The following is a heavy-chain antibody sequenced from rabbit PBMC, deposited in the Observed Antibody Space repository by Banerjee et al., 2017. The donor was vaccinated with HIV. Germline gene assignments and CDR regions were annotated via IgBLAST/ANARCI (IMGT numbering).Heavy chain of an antibody. D-gene: IGHD1-1*01. J-gene: IGHJ4*01. V-gene: IGHV1S43*01. CDR1: GFSFSDNYV. CDR2: IDTGSGRT. Sequence: QEQLEESGGGLVQPEGSLTLTCKASGFSFSDNYVMCWVRQAPGKGLELIACIDTGSGRTYYASWVNGRFTISRRNSLNTADLKMTSLTDADTATYLCARDLAGVIGWNFNLWGPGTLVTVS. CDR3: ARDLAGVIGWNFNL.